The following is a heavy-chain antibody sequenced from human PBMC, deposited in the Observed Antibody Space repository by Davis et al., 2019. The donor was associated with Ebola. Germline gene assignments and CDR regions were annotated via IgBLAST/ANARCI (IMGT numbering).Heavy chain of an antibody. Sequence: KVSCKGSEYNFITYWIAWVRQTPGKGLEWMGVIYSGDSDTRYSPSFEGQVTISVDRSISTAFLQWSSLKASDTAMYYCAKQASLYGSIDYWGQGTLVTVSS. D-gene: IGHD2/OR15-2a*01. CDR2: IYSGDSDT. CDR3: AKQASLYGSIDY. J-gene: IGHJ4*02. CDR1: EYNFITYW. V-gene: IGHV5-51*01.